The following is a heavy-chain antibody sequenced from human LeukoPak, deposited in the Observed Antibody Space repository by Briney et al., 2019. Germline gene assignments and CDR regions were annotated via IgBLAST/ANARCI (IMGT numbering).Heavy chain of an antibody. CDR2: ISGSDGCT. CDR1: GFTFSSYA. V-gene: IGHV3-23*01. D-gene: IGHD2-15*01. J-gene: IGHJ4*02. CDR3: AKESPYSSNRLYYFDY. Sequence: GGSLRLSCAASGFTFSSYAMSWVRQAPEKGLEWVSAISGSDGCTFYADSVKGRFTISRDNSKNTLYLQMNSLRADDTAVYYCAKESPYSSNRLYYFDYWGQGTLVTVSS.